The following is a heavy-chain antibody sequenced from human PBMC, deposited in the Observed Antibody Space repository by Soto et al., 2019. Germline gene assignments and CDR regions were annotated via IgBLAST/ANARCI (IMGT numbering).Heavy chain of an antibody. Sequence: GGSLRLSCAASGFTFSSYAMSWVRQAPGKGLEWVSAISGSGGSTYYADSVKGRFTISRDNSKNTLYLQMNSLRAENTAVYYCAKDRMGYSSGWRLTKTDYGMDVWGQGTTVTVSS. CDR2: ISGSGGST. CDR3: AKDRMGYSSGWRLTKTDYGMDV. CDR1: GFTFSSYA. V-gene: IGHV3-23*01. D-gene: IGHD6-19*01. J-gene: IGHJ6*02.